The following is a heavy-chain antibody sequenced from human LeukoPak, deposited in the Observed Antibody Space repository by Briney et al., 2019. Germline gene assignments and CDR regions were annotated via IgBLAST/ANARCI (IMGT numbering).Heavy chain of an antibody. CDR2: IYYSGST. Sequence: PSETLSLTCTVSGGSISSYYWSWIRQPPGKGLEWIGYIYYSGSTNYNPSLKSRVTISVDTSKNQFSLKLSSVTAADTAVYYCARVDHSSGWYYFDYWGQGTLVTVSS. CDR3: ARVDHSSGWYYFDY. CDR1: GGSISSYY. V-gene: IGHV4-59*01. J-gene: IGHJ4*02. D-gene: IGHD6-19*01.